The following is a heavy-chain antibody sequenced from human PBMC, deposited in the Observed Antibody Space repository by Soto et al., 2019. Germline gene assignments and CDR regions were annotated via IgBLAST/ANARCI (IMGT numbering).Heavy chain of an antibody. CDR1: GGSISTYY. V-gene: IGHV4-59*01. J-gene: IGHJ4*02. CDR2: IYFRGTT. Sequence: SETLSLTCTVSGGSISTYYWSWIRQPPGKGLEWIGYIYFRGTTNYNPSLKSRVTMSADTSKNQFSLKLNSVTAADTAVYYCARMNYYDTSGYPLDYWGQGMMVTVSS. D-gene: IGHD3-22*01. CDR3: ARMNYYDTSGYPLDY.